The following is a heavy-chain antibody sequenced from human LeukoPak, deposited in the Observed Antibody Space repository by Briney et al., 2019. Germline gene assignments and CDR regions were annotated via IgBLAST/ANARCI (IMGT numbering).Heavy chain of an antibody. V-gene: IGHV1-69*13. CDR2: IIPISGTT. Sequence: SVKVSCKTSGGTFSSYAISWVRQAPGQGLEWMGGIIPISGTTNNAQKFQGRVTITADESTSTAYMELNSLRSEDTAVYYCAISAYTGGVFENWGQATLVTVSS. J-gene: IGHJ4*02. CDR1: GGTFSSYA. CDR3: AISAYTGGVFEN. D-gene: IGHD2-8*02.